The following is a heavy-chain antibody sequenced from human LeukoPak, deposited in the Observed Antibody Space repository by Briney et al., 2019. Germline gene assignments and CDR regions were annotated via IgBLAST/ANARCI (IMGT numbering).Heavy chain of an antibody. D-gene: IGHD5-18*01. CDR3: AKSTRGYSYHYYFDY. Sequence: GGSLRLSCAASGFTVSSNYMSWVRQAPGKGLEWVSVIYSGGSTYYADSVKGRFTISRDNSKNTLYLQMNSLRPEDTAIYYCAKSTRGYSYHYYFDYWGQGTLVTVSS. CDR2: IYSGGST. V-gene: IGHV3-66*01. CDR1: GFTVSSNY. J-gene: IGHJ4*02.